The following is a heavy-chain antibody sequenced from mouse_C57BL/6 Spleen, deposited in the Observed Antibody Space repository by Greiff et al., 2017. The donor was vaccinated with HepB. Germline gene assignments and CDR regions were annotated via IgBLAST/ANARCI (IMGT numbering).Heavy chain of an antibody. V-gene: IGHV7-3*01. CDR1: GFTFTDYY. CDR2: IRNKANGYTT. CDR3: ARALQRGAMDY. J-gene: IGHJ4*01. Sequence: EVKLMESGGGLVQPGGSLSLSCAASGFTFTDYYMSWVRQPPGQALEWLGFIRNKANGYTTEYSAPVKGRFTISRDNSQSILYLQMNALRAEDRATYYCARALQRGAMDYWGQGTSVTVSS. D-gene: IGHD2-1*01.